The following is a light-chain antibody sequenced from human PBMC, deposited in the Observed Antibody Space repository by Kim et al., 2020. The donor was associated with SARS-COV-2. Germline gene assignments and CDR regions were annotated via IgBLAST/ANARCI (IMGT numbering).Light chain of an antibody. CDR2: LNSDGSH. Sequence: QLVLTQSPSASASLGASVKLTCTLSSGHSSYAIAWHQQQPEKGPRYLMKLNSDGSHSKGDGIPDRFSGSSSGAERYLTISSHQSEDEADYYCQTWGTGIQVVFGGGTQLTVL. CDR3: QTWGTGIQVV. J-gene: IGLJ2*01. CDR1: SGHSSYA. V-gene: IGLV4-69*01.